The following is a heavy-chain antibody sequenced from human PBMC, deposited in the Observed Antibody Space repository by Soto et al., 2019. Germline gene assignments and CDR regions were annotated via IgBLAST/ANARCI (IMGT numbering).Heavy chain of an antibody. CDR1: GGTFSGHA. Sequence: QVQLVQSGAEVKKPGSSVKVSCEASGGTFSGHAISWVRQAPGQGPEWMGGLIPLFGTTQHAQNFQDRLTIPADKSTSTANMELTRLRFEDTAIYYCARGPNWGYRFDSWGQGTLVTVSS. D-gene: IGHD7-27*01. V-gene: IGHV1-69*06. CDR3: ARGPNWGYRFDS. J-gene: IGHJ4*02. CDR2: LIPLFGTT.